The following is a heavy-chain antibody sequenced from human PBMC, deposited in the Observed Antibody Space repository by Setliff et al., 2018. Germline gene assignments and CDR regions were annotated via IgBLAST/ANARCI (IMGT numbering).Heavy chain of an antibody. D-gene: IGHD2-2*01. CDR1: GGSISSGSYY. CDR2: IQTIGST. CDR3: ARALGYCSRTSCYADAFDI. Sequence: ASETLSLTCTVSGGSISSGSYYWNWIRQPAEKGLEWIGHIQTIGSTYYNPSLKSRVTISVDTSKNQLSLKLNYVTAADTAVYYCARALGYCSRTSCYADAFDIWGQGTMVTVSS. V-gene: IGHV4-61*09. J-gene: IGHJ3*02.